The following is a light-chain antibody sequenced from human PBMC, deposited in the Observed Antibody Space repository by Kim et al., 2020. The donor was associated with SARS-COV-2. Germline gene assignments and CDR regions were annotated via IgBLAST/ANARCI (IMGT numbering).Light chain of an antibody. V-gene: IGLV3-27*01. CDR1: VLAKKY. Sequence: SYELTQPSPVSVSPGQTARITCSGDVLAKKYARWFQQKPGQAPVLVIYKDSERPSGIPERFSGSSSGTTVTLTISGAQVEDEADYYCYSAADNNPVFGGGTQLTVL. J-gene: IGLJ3*02. CDR2: KDS. CDR3: YSAADNNPV.